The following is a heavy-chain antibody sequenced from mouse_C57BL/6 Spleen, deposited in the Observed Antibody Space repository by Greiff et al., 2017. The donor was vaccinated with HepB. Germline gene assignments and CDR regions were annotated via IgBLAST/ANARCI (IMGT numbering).Heavy chain of an antibody. CDR3: AGALITTVVVHWYFDV. CDR1: GYTFTSYG. Sequence: VQLQQSGAELARPGASVKLSCKASGYTFTSYGISWVKQRTGQGLEWIGEIYPRSGNTYYNEKFKGKATLTADKSSSTAYMELRSLTSEDSAVYFCAGALITTVVVHWYFDVWGTGTTVTVSS. D-gene: IGHD1-1*01. J-gene: IGHJ1*03. CDR2: IYPRSGNT. V-gene: IGHV1-81*01.